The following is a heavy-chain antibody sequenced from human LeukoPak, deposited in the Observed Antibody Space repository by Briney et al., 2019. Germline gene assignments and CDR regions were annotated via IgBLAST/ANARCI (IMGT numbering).Heavy chain of an antibody. J-gene: IGHJ6*02. D-gene: IGHD3-22*01. CDR2: IYYGGST. CDR3: AREVNDSSGYINSYYYYYGMDV. Sequence: PSETLSLTCTVSGGSISSGDYYWSWIRQPPGKGLEWIGYIYYGGSTYYNPSLKSRVTISVDTSKNQFSLKLSSVTAADTAVHYCAREVNDSSGYINSYYYYYGMDVWGQGTTVTVSS. CDR1: GGSISSGDYY. V-gene: IGHV4-30-4*01.